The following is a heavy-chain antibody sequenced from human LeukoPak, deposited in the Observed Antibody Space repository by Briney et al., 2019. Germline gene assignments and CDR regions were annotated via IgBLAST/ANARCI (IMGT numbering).Heavy chain of an antibody. D-gene: IGHD3-16*02. CDR1: GGSISSYY. J-gene: IGHJ4*02. CDR2: IYYSGST. V-gene: IGHV4-59*12. Sequence: SETLSLTCTVSGGSISSYYWSWIRQPPGKGLEWIGYIYYSGSTNYNPSLKSRVTVSVDTSKNQFSLKLSSVTAADTAVYYCVIMITFGGVIVTDYWGQGTLVTVSS. CDR3: VIMITFGGVIVTDY.